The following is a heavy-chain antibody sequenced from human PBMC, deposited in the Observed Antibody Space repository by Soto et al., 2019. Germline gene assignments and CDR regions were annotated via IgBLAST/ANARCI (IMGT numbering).Heavy chain of an antibody. CDR3: ARARAAVNDYYYYYMDV. CDR1: GFTFDDYA. V-gene: IGHV3-9*01. D-gene: IGHD6-25*01. Sequence: EVQLVESGGGLVQPGRSLRLSCAASGFTFDDYAMHWVWQAPGKGLEWVSGISWNSGSIGYADSVKGRFTISRENAKNSLYLQMNSLRAEDTALYYCARARAAVNDYYYYYMDVWGNGTTVTVSS. J-gene: IGHJ6*03. CDR2: ISWNSGSI.